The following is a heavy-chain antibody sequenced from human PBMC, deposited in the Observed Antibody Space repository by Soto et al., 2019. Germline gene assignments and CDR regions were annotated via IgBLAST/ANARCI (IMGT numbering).Heavy chain of an antibody. V-gene: IGHV1-18*01. Sequence: ASVKVSCEASGYMFNRYGISWVRQAPGQGLEWMGWISGYNGDTNYAQKFQGRVTMTIDTFTSTVYMEMRSLTSDDTAVYYCAKNGQPPYYYYGMDVWGQGTTVTVSS. D-gene: IGHD2-8*01. CDR2: ISGYNGDT. CDR1: GYMFNRYG. J-gene: IGHJ6*02. CDR3: AKNGQPPYYYYGMDV.